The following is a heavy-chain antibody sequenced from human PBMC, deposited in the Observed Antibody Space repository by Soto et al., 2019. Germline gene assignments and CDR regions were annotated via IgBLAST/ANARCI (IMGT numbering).Heavy chain of an antibody. CDR2: IWYDGSNE. Sequence: QVQLVESGGGVVQPGRSLRLSCVVSGLRFSTYGMHWVRQAPGKGPEWVAIIWYDGSNEYYADSVKGRFTISRDNSKNTLDLQMNSRRAEGAALYYWGSTGFTGAYTKGGGDDAFDIWGQGTLVTVSS. V-gene: IGHV3-33*01. D-gene: IGHD7-27*01. CDR1: GLRFSTYG. J-gene: IGHJ3*02. CDR3: GSTGFTGAYTKGGGDDAFDI.